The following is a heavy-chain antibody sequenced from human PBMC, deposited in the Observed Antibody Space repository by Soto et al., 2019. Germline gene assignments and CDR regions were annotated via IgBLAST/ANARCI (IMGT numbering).Heavy chain of an antibody. D-gene: IGHD6-19*01. CDR1: GVPMTNTNW. V-gene: IGHV4-4*02. J-gene: IGHJ6*02. CDR3: ARGVRSGWFNYYYYGMDV. Sequence: SSETLSLTCAVSGVPMTNTNWWSWVRQPPGKGLEWIGEVFHSGSTNYNPSLKSRVTISVDKSKNQFSLKLSSVTAADTAVYYCARGVRSGWFNYYYYGMDVWGQGTTVTVSS. CDR2: VFHSGST.